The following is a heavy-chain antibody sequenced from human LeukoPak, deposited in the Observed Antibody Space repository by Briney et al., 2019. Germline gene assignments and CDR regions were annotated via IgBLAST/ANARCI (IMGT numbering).Heavy chain of an antibody. CDR1: GYTFTSYG. CDR2: ISAYNGNT. Sequence: GASVKVSCKASGYTFTSYGISWVRQAPGQGLEWMGWISAYNGNTNYAQKLQGRVTMTTDTSTSTAYMELRSLRSDDTAVYYCARAGDIVVVPAENDAFDIWGQGTMVTVSS. CDR3: ARAGDIVVVPAENDAFDI. V-gene: IGHV1-18*01. J-gene: IGHJ3*02. D-gene: IGHD2-2*01.